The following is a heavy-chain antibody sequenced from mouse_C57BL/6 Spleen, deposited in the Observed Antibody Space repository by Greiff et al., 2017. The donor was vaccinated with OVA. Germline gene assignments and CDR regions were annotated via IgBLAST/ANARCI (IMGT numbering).Heavy chain of an antibody. CDR3: ARGITTVVAHYFDY. J-gene: IGHJ2*01. CDR2: IYPSDSET. V-gene: IGHV1-61*01. Sequence: QVQLKQSGAELVRPGSSVKLSCKASGYTFTSYWMDWVKQRPGQGLEWIGNIYPSDSETHYNQKFKDKATLTVDKSSSTAYMQLSSLTSEDSAVYYCARGITTVVAHYFDYWGQGTTLTVSS. CDR1: GYTFTSYW. D-gene: IGHD1-1*01.